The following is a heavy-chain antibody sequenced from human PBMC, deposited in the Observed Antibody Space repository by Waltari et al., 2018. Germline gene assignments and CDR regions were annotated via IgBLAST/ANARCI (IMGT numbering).Heavy chain of an antibody. J-gene: IGHJ1*01. Sequence: QVQLQESGPGLVKPSETLSLTCTVSGYSINRAYYWGWIRQPPGKGLEWIGSLYHSGSTYYNPSLKSRVTISVDTAKNQFSLKLTSLTAADTAVYYCATRIVGSTWEEFIAEYFQQWGQGTLVTVSS. V-gene: IGHV4-38-2*02. CDR1: GYSINRAYY. CDR3: ATRIVGSTWEEFIAEYFQQ. CDR2: LYHSGST. D-gene: IGHD1-26*01.